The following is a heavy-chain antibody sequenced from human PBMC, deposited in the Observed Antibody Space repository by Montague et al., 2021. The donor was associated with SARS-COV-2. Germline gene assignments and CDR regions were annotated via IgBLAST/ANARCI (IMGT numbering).Heavy chain of an antibody. J-gene: IGHJ5*02. CDR1: GFGFSSYA. CDR3: ARGVEDVTGERLDL. CDR2: ISYDGRLK. Sequence: SLRLSCAASGFGFSSYAVHWVRQAPGKGLKWVALISYDGRLKYYTDSVKGRFPISRDNSRNTLYLQMNSLRPEDTAIYYCARGVEDVTGERLDLWGQGTLVIVSS. D-gene: IGHD7-27*01. V-gene: IGHV3-30*04.